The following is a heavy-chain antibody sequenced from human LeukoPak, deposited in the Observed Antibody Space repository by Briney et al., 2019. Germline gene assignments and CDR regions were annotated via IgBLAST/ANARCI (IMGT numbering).Heavy chain of an antibody. CDR2: ISAYNGNT. D-gene: IGHD3-3*01. V-gene: IGHV1-18*01. CDR1: GYTFTSYG. CDR3: AREGYYDLDLILNFYGMDV. Sequence: VASVKVSCKASGYTFTSYGISWVRQAPGQGLEWMGWISAYNGNTNYAQKLQGRVTMTTDTSTTTAYMELRSLRSDDTAVYYCAREGYYDLDLILNFYGMDVWGQGTTVTVSS. J-gene: IGHJ6*02.